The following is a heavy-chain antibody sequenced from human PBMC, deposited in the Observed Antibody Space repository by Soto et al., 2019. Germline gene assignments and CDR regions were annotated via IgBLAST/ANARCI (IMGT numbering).Heavy chain of an antibody. Sequence: QVQLVQSGAEVKKPGASVKVSCKASGYTFTGNYMHWVRQAPGQGLEWMGWINPNSGGTKYAQKFQGRVTVTRDTSISTAYMELSRLRSDDTAVYYCARDGDSSSPFDIWGQGTMVTVSS. CDR1: GYTFTGNY. J-gene: IGHJ3*02. D-gene: IGHD6-6*01. CDR3: ARDGDSSSPFDI. V-gene: IGHV1-2*02. CDR2: INPNSGGT.